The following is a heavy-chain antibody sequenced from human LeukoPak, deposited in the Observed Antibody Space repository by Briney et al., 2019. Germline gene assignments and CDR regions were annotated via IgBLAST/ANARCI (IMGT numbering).Heavy chain of an antibody. CDR3: AKTSMTTVVYGMDV. V-gene: IGHV3-23*01. CDR2: ISGSGGST. CDR1: GFTFSSYA. D-gene: IGHD4-17*01. J-gene: IGHJ6*02. Sequence: GGSLRHSCAASGFTFSSYAMSWVRQAPGKGLEWVSAISGSGGSTYYADSVKGRFTISRDNSKNTLYLQMNSLRAEDTAVYYCAKTSMTTVVYGMDVWGQGTTVTVSS.